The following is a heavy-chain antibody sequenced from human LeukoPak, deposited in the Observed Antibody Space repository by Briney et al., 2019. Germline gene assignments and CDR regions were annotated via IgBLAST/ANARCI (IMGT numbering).Heavy chain of an antibody. CDR1: GGSISSGGYS. V-gene: IGHV4-30-2*01. J-gene: IGHJ3*02. CDR3: ATCGYSYGPEAFDI. Sequence: SETLSLTCAVSGGSISSGGYSWSWIRQPPGKGPEWIGYIYHSGSTYYNPSLKSRVTISVDRSKDQFSLKLSSVTAADTAVYYCATCGYSYGPEAFDIWGQGTMVTVSS. D-gene: IGHD5-18*01. CDR2: IYHSGST.